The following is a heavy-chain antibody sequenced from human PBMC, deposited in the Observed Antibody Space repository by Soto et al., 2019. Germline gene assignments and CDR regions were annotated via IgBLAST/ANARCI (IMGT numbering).Heavy chain of an antibody. Sequence: QVQLVESGGGVVQPGRSLRLSCAASGFTFSSYGMHWVRQAPGKGLEWVAVISYDGSNKYYADSVKGRFTISRDNSKNTLELQMNSLRAEDTAVYYCAKEIGVAGYYYYGMDVWGQGTTVTVSS. CDR3: AKEIGVAGYYYYGMDV. CDR2: ISYDGSNK. V-gene: IGHV3-30*18. D-gene: IGHD6-19*01. CDR1: GFTFSSYG. J-gene: IGHJ6*02.